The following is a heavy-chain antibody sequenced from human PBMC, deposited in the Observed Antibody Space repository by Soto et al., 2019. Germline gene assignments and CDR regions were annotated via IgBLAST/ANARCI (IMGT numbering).Heavy chain of an antibody. V-gene: IGHV3-23*01. D-gene: IGHD3-16*02. J-gene: IGHJ4*02. CDR2: ISGSGGST. CDR3: AKGWNDYIWGSYPFFDY. Sequence: EVQLLESGGGLVQPGGSLRLSCAASGFTFSSYAMSWVRQAPGKGQEWVSAISGSGGSTYYADSVKGRFTISRDNSKNTLYLQMNSLRAEDTAVYYCAKGWNDYIWGSYPFFDYWGQGTLVTVSS. CDR1: GFTFSSYA.